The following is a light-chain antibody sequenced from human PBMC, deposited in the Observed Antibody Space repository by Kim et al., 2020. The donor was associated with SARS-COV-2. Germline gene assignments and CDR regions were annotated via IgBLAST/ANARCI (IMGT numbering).Light chain of an antibody. V-gene: IGKV3-11*01. Sequence: EIVFTQSPATLSLSPGERATLSCRASQSVSSYLAWYQQKPGQAPRLLIYDASNRTTGIPARFSGSGSGTDFTLTISSLEPEDFAVYYCQQRSNWPYTFGQGTKLEI. CDR3: QQRSNWPYT. J-gene: IGKJ2*01. CDR2: DAS. CDR1: QSVSSY.